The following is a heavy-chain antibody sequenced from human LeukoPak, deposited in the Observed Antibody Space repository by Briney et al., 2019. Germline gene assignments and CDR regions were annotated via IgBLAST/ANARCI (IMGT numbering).Heavy chain of an antibody. J-gene: IGHJ5*02. CDR1: GGSFSGYY. D-gene: IGHD2-15*01. CDR3: ARGCGNRGGGSCYWSWFDP. CDR2: INHSGST. V-gene: IGHV4-34*01. Sequence: SETLSLTCAVYGGSFSGYYWSWIRQPPGKGLEWIGEINHSGSTNYNPSLKSRVTISVDTSKNQFSLKLSSVTAADTAVYYCARGCGNRGGGSCYWSWFDPWGQGTLVTASS.